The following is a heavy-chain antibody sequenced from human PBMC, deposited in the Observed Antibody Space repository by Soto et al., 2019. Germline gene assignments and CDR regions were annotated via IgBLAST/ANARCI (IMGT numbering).Heavy chain of an antibody. D-gene: IGHD4-17*01. CDR3: AKQGTTPSFDY. Sequence: QVQLQESGPGLVKPSGTLSLTCAVSGASISSTNWWRWVRQPPGKGLEWIGEIYHDGNTYYNSSLKSRVTISVDKSANQFSLRLRAVTAADTALYYCAKQGTTPSFDYWGQGILVTVSS. CDR1: GASISSTNW. J-gene: IGHJ4*02. V-gene: IGHV4-4*02. CDR2: IYHDGNT.